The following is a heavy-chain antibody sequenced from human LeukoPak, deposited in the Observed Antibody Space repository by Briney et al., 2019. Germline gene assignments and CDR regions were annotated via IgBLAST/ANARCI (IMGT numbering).Heavy chain of an antibody. D-gene: IGHD4-17*01. Sequence: ASVKVSCKASGYTFTSYYMHWVRQAPGQGLEWMGIINPSGGSTSYAQKFQGRVTMTRDMSMSTVYMELSSLRSEDTAVYYCAREVDGDFMDYWGQGTLVTVSS. CDR2: INPSGGST. CDR3: AREVDGDFMDY. V-gene: IGHV1-46*01. J-gene: IGHJ4*02. CDR1: GYTFTSYY.